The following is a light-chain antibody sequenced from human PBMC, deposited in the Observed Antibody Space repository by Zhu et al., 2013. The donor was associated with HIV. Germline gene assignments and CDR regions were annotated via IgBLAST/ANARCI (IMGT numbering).Light chain of an antibody. J-gene: IGLJ2*01. CDR1: ITSTATYNL. Sequence: QSALTQPASVSGSPGQSITISCAGAITSTATYNLVSWYQQLPSKAPKLLIYEGTKRPSGVSNRFSGSKSGNTASLTISGLEAEDEADYYCSSYTSSTTVVFGGGTKLTVL. CDR2: EGT. V-gene: IGLV2-14*02. CDR3: SSYTSSTTVV.